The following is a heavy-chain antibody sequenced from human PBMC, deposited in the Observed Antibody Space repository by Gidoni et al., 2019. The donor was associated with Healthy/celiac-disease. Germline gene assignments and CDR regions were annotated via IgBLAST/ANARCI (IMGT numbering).Heavy chain of an antibody. CDR1: GYTFTSYG. J-gene: IGHJ6*02. D-gene: IGHD3-9*01. CDR3: ARVDDILTQGDYYYYGMDV. Sequence: QVQLVQSGAEVKKPGASVKVSCKASGYTFTSYGISWVRQAPGQGLEWMGWISAYNGNTNYAQKLQGRVTMTTDTSTSTAYMELRSLRSDDTAVYYCARVDDILTQGDYYYYGMDVWGQGTTVTVSS. CDR2: ISAYNGNT. V-gene: IGHV1-18*01.